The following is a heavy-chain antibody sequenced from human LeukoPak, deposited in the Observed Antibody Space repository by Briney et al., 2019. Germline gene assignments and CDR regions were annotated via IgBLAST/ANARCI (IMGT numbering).Heavy chain of an antibody. J-gene: IGHJ6*03. CDR2: IKQDGSET. CDR3: AREEAARRGGGAVGDHYYYYMDV. CDR1: GFTFGRYW. Sequence: PGGSLRLSCAASGFTFGRYWMTWVRQAPGKGLEWVANIKQDGSETQYEDSVKGRFTISRDNAKNTLYLQMNSLRAEDTAVYYCAREEAARRGGGAVGDHYYYYMDVWGKGTTVTVSS. V-gene: IGHV3-7*01. D-gene: IGHD6-6*01.